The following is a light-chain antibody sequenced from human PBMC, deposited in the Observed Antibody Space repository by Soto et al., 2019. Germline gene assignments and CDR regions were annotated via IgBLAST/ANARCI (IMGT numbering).Light chain of an antibody. J-gene: IGKJ1*01. CDR1: QGIRND. Sequence: AIQMTQSPSSLSASVGDRVTISCRASQGIRNDLGWYQQKPGKAPKLLIFATSSLQSGVPSRFSGRGSGTDFTLTISSLQPEDFATYYCLQDYDYPWTFGQGTKVEIK. CDR2: ATS. V-gene: IGKV1-6*02. CDR3: LQDYDYPWT.